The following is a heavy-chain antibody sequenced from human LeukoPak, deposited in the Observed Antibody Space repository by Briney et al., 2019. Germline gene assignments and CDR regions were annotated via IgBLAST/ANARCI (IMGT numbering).Heavy chain of an antibody. CDR3: AGADYYGSGTSVG. CDR1: GFTFDDYG. CDR2: ISSSSSYI. D-gene: IGHD3-10*01. J-gene: IGHJ4*02. V-gene: IGHV3-21*01. Sequence: GGSLRLSCAASGFTFDDYGLSWVRQAPGKGLEWVSSISSSSSYIYYADSVKGRFTISRDNAKNSLYLQMNSLRAEDTAVYYCAGADYYGSGTSVGWGQGTLVTVSS.